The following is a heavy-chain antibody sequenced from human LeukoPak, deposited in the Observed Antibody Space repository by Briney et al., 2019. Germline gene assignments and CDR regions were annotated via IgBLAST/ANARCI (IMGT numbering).Heavy chain of an antibody. D-gene: IGHD2-15*01. CDR3: ATILGYCSGGSCSDVDY. CDR1: GYTFTGYY. V-gene: IGHV1-2*02. CDR2: INPNSGGT. Sequence: ASVKVSCKASGYTFTGYYMHWVRQAPGQGLEWMGWINPNSGGTNYAQKFQGRVTMTEDTSTDTAHMELSSLRSEDTAVYYCATILGYCSGGSCSDVDYWGQGTLVTVSS. J-gene: IGHJ4*02.